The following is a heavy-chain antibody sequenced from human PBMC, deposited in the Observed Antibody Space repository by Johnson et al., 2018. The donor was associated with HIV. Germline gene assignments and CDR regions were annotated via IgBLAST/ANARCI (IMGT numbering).Heavy chain of an antibody. Sequence: QVQVVESGGGVVQPGRSLRLSCAASGFTFSSYAMHWVRQAPGKGLEWVAVISFDGSDKYYADSVKGRFTISRDNSKSTLYLQMNSLRPEETAVYYCAKERRAPRAFDIWGQGTMLTVSS. J-gene: IGHJ3*02. V-gene: IGHV3-30*18. CDR1: GFTFSSYA. CDR3: AKERRAPRAFDI. CDR2: ISFDGSDK.